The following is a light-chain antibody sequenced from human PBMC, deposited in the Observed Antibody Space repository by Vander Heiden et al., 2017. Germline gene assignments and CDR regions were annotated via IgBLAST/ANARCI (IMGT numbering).Light chain of an antibody. CDR1: NIGSNS. CDR2: HDG. CDR3: QVWDTTSDQGV. J-gene: IGLJ2*01. Sequence: SYLRTHPHQVSVPHAQTARISCGRDNIGSNSVHWYHQQPVQAPVLVVYHDGDRPSWFPERFSGSNSGNTATLPISRGEAADEADYYCQVWDTTSDQGVFGGGTKLTV. V-gene: IGLV3-21*02.